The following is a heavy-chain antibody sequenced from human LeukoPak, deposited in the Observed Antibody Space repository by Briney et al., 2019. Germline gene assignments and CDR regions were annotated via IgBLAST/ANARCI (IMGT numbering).Heavy chain of an antibody. CDR3: AKGGSYAPLDY. CDR1: GFTLTDLP. CDR2: ISTSGGDT. D-gene: IGHD1-26*01. J-gene: IGHJ4*02. Sequence: GGSLSFPFPAPGFTLTDLPMPGFGRAPGRGLNGVSAISTSGGDTIYTDSVKDRFTISRDNSKNTLYLQMNSLRAEDTAIYYCAKGGSYAPLDYWGQGTLVTVSS. V-gene: IGHV3-23*01.